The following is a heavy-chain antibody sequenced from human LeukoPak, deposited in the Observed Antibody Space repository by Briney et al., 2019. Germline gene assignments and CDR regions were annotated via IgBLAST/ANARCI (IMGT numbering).Heavy chain of an antibody. CDR2: IIPIFGTA. J-gene: IGHJ6*02. Sequence: SVKVSCKASGGTFSSYAISWVRQAPGQGLEWMGGIIPIFGTANYAQKFQGRVTITADESTSTAYMELSSLRSEDTAVYYCARDLAAGGYSSGRKYYYYYYGMDVWGQGTTVTVSS. V-gene: IGHV1-69*13. CDR1: GGTFSSYA. CDR3: ARDLAAGGYSSGRKYYYYYYGMDV. D-gene: IGHD6-19*01.